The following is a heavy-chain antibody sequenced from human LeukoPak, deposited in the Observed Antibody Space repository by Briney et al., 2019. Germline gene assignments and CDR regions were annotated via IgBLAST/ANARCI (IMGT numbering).Heavy chain of an antibody. J-gene: IGHJ4*02. Sequence: GESLKISCKGSGYSFTSYWIGWVRQMPGKGLEWMGIIYPGDSDTRYSPSFQGQDTISADKSISTAYLQWSSLKASDTAMYYCARIGYCSSTSCFPFDYWGQGTLVTVSS. V-gene: IGHV5-51*01. CDR3: ARIGYCSSTSCFPFDY. CDR1: GYSFTSYW. CDR2: IYPGDSDT. D-gene: IGHD2-2*01.